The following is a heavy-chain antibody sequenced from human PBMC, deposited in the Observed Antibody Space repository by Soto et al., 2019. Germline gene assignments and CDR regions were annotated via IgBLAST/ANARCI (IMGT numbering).Heavy chain of an antibody. D-gene: IGHD6-13*01. CDR1: GFTFSTHA. CDR3: ARDQTGITTAGGGRIDR. J-gene: IGHJ5*02. CDR2: VSFDGSNK. Sequence: QVQLVESGGGVVQPGGSPRLSCAASGFTFSTHAMHWVRQAPGKGLECVTIVSFDGSNKYYADSVKGRFTISRDNSKNTLYLQMSGLTPEDTAFYYCARDQTGITTAGGGRIDRWGQGTLVTVSS. V-gene: IGHV3-30-3*01.